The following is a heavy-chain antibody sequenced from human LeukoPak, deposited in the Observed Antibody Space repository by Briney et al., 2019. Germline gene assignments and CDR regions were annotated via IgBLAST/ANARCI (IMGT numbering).Heavy chain of an antibody. CDR3: ARGPGPIAGAKNPFDI. V-gene: IGHV3-30*15. CDR2: ISYDGSNK. D-gene: IGHD1-26*01. CDR1: GFTFSAYA. Sequence: GRSLRLSCAVSGFTFSAYAMHWVRQAPVKGLEWVAVISYDGSNKYYADSVKGRFTISGDKSKDTLFLQMSSLRPEDTAVYYCARGPGPIAGAKNPFDIWGQGTMVTVS. J-gene: IGHJ3*02.